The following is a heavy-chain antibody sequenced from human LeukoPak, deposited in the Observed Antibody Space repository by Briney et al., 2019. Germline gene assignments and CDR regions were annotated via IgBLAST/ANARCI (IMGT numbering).Heavy chain of an antibody. Sequence: GGSLRLSCAASGFTFSSYDMHWVRQATGKGLEWVSGIGIAGDTYYRGSVKGRFTISRENAKNSLYLQMSSLRAGDTAVYYCARVCTSGYDIWGRGTMVTVSS. CDR2: IGIAGDT. J-gene: IGHJ3*02. CDR3: ARVCTSGYDI. D-gene: IGHD2-2*01. CDR1: GFTFSSYD. V-gene: IGHV3-13*01.